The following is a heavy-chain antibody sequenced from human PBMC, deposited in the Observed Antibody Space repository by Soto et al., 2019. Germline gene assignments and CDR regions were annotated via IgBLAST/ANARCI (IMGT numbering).Heavy chain of an antibody. J-gene: IGHJ6*02. CDR2: IIPIFGTA. V-gene: IGHV1-69*13. D-gene: IGHD3-3*01. CDR1: GGTFSSYA. Sequence: SVKVSCKASGGTFSSYAISWVRQAPGQGLEWMGGIIPIFGTANYAQKFQGRVTITADESTSTAYMGLSSLRSEDTAVYYCARAPNLITIFGVVMVERYYYYGMDVWGQGTTVTVSS. CDR3: ARAPNLITIFGVVMVERYYYYGMDV.